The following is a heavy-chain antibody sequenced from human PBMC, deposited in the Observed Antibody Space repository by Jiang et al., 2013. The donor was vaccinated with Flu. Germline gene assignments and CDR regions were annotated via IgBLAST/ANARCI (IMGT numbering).Heavy chain of an antibody. Sequence: GAEVKKPGSSVKVSCKASGGTFSSYAISWVRQAPGQGLEWMGRIIPILGIANYAQKFQGRVTITADKSTSTAYMELSSLRSEDTAVYYCATSDCSSTSCHGPNAFDIWGQGTMVTVSS. J-gene: IGHJ3*02. D-gene: IGHD2-2*01. CDR3: ATSDCSSTSCHGPNAFDI. CDR2: IIPILGIA. V-gene: IGHV1-69*04. CDR1: GGTFSSYA.